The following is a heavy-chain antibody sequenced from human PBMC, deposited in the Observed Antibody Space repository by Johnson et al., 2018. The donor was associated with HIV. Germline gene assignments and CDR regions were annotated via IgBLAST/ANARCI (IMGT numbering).Heavy chain of an antibody. V-gene: IGHV3-30*03. CDR2: ISYDGSNK. D-gene: IGHD6-6*01. Sequence: QMMLVESGGGVVQPGRSLRLSCAASGFTFSSYGMNWVRQAPGKGLEWVAVISYDGSNKYYADSVRGRFTISRDNTKHSLYLQMNSLRAEDTAVYYCARAERSSSGVDAFDIWGQGTMVTVSS. CDR1: GFTFSSYG. CDR3: ARAERSSSGVDAFDI. J-gene: IGHJ3*02.